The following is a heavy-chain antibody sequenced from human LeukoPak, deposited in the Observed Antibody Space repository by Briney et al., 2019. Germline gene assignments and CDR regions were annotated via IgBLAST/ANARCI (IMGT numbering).Heavy chain of an antibody. D-gene: IGHD3-22*01. CDR1: GGSMSSGGYS. Sequence: SQTLSLTCSVSGGSMSSGGYSWSWIRQPPGKGLEWIGYIYHSGSTYYNPSLKSRVTISVDRSKNQFSLKLSSVTAADTAVYYCATFYYYDSSGYSDYWGQGTLVTVSS. V-gene: IGHV4-30-2*01. J-gene: IGHJ4*02. CDR3: ATFYYYDSSGYSDY. CDR2: IYHSGST.